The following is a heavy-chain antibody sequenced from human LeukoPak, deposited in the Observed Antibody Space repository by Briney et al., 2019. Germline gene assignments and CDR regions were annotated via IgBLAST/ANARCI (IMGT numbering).Heavy chain of an antibody. D-gene: IGHD3-22*01. Sequence: GGSLRLSCAASGFTFSSYGMNWVRQAPGKGLEWVSSISSSSSYIYYADSVKGRFTISRDNAKNSLYLQMNSLRAEDTAVYYCARDITMIVVAPDAFDIWGQGTMVTVSS. J-gene: IGHJ3*02. CDR2: ISSSSSYI. V-gene: IGHV3-21*01. CDR1: GFTFSSYG. CDR3: ARDITMIVVAPDAFDI.